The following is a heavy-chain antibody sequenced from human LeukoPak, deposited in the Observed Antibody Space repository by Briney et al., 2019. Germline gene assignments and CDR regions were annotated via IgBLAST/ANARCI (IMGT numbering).Heavy chain of an antibody. D-gene: IGHD6-13*01. CDR3: ARDSIAAAGTHTYYYYYMDV. V-gene: IGHV1-2*02. J-gene: IGHJ6*03. CDR2: INPNSGGT. Sequence: ASVKVSCKASGYTFTSYDINWVRQATGQGLEWMGWINPNSGGTNYAQKFQGRVTMTRDTSISTAYMELSRLRSDDTAVYYCARDSIAAAGTHTYYYYYMDVWGKGTTVTVSS. CDR1: GYTFTSYD.